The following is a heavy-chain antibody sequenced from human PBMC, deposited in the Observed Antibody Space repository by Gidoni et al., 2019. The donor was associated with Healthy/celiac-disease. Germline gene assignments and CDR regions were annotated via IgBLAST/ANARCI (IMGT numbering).Heavy chain of an antibody. Sequence: EVQRVETGGGLIQPGGAWRRSCAAYGLNGSSHCMRWVRQAPGKGLEWVSVIYSGGSTYYADSVTGRFTISRDNYKNTLYLQMNSLRAEDTAVYYCAMSLYNWNDVDGLGAFDIWGQGTMVTVSS. CDR2: IYSGGST. V-gene: IGHV3-53*02. D-gene: IGHD1-20*01. J-gene: IGHJ3*02. CDR1: GLNGSSHC. CDR3: AMSLYNWNDVDGLGAFDI.